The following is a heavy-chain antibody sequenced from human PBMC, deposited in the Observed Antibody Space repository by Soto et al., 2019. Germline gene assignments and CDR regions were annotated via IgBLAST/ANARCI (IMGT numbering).Heavy chain of an antibody. Sequence: SETLSLTCAVYGGSFSGYYWSWIRQPPGKGLEWIGEINHSGSTNYNPSLKSRVTISVDTSKNQFSLKLSSVTAADTAVYYCARRKLLLHCSCTSCYYNWFDPWGQGTLVTVSS. CDR1: GGSFSGYY. CDR2: INHSGST. J-gene: IGHJ5*02. V-gene: IGHV4-34*01. D-gene: IGHD2-2*01. CDR3: ARRKLLLHCSCTSCYYNWFDP.